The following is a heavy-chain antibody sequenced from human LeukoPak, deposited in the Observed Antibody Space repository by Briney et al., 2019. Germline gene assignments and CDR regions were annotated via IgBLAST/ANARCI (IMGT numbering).Heavy chain of an antibody. CDR3: ARDIYGDYGFDY. Sequence: PGGSLRLSCAASGFTFSTYSMNWVRQAPGKGLEWVSSISSSSSYVSYADSVKGRFTISRDNAKNSLYLQMNSLRAEDTAVHYCARDIYGDYGFDYWGQGTLVTVSS. V-gene: IGHV3-21*01. CDR2: ISSSSSYV. D-gene: IGHD4-17*01. J-gene: IGHJ4*02. CDR1: GFTFSTYS.